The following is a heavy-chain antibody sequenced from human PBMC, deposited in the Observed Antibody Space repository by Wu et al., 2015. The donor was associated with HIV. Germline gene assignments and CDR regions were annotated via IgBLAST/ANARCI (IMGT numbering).Heavy chain of an antibody. CDR1: GYTFTGYY. J-gene: IGHJ6*02. CDR3: ATSYYGSGSYPTFYYYYAMDV. V-gene: IGHV1-2*02. CDR2: INPNSDDT. D-gene: IGHD3-10*01. Sequence: QVHLVQSGAEVKKPGASVKVSCKASGYTFTGYYIHWVRQAPGQGLEWMGWINPNSDDTNYAQKFQGRVTMTRNISTRTAYMELSGLKSEDTAVYYCATSYYGSGSYPTFYYYYAMDVWGQGTTVTVSS.